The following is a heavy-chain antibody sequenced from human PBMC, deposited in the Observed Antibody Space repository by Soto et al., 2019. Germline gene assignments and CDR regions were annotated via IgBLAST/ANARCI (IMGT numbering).Heavy chain of an antibody. V-gene: IGHV1-18*01. Sequence: GASVKVSCKASGYTFTSYGISWVRQAPGQGLEWMGLITPYNGNTNYAQKLQGRVTMTTDTSTSTAYMELRSLRPDDTAVYYCARGSYSSGWYLPRDWGPGTLVTVSS. CDR1: GYTFTSYG. CDR2: ITPYNGNT. D-gene: IGHD6-19*01. CDR3: ARGSYSSGWYLPRD. J-gene: IGHJ4*02.